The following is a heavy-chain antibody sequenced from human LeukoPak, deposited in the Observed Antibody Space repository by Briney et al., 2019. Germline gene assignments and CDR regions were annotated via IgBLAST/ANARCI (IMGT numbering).Heavy chain of an antibody. V-gene: IGHV1-2*02. D-gene: IGHD3-10*01. CDR3: ARTGSMDV. Sequence: ASVKVSCKASGYTFTGYYMHWVRQAPGRGLEWMGWINPNSGDTKYSQKFQGRVTMTRDTSISTAYMELSRLRSDDTAVYYCARTGSMDVWGQGTTVTVSS. J-gene: IGHJ6*02. CDR2: INPNSGDT. CDR1: GYTFTGYY.